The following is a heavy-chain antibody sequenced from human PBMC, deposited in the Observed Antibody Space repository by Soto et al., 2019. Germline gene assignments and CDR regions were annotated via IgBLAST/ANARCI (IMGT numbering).Heavy chain of an antibody. D-gene: IGHD3-22*01. Sequence: NPSETLSLTCTVSGGSISSGGYYWNWIRQHPGKGLEWIGYIYYSGSTYYNPSLKSRVTISMDTSKNQFSLKLRSVTAADTAVYYCARSGNYDSSGYYFDFWGQGTLVTVSS. V-gene: IGHV4-31*03. CDR2: IYYSGST. J-gene: IGHJ4*02. CDR3: ARSGNYDSSGYYFDF. CDR1: GGSISSGGYY.